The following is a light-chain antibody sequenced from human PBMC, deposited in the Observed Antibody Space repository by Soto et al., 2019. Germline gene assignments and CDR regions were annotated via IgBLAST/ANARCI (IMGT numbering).Light chain of an antibody. CDR2: KAS. CDR1: QTISSW. CDR3: QQYTDFPT. Sequence: DIQMTQSPSTLSGSVGDRVTITCRASQTISSWLAWYQQKPGKAPKLLIYKASTLKSGVPSRFSGSGSGTEFTLTISSLQPDDFATYYCQQYTDFPTFGQGTKVDIK. J-gene: IGKJ1*01. V-gene: IGKV1-5*03.